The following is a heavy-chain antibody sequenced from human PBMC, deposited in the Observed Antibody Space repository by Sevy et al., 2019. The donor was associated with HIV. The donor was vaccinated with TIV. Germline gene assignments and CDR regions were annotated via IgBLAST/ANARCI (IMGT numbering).Heavy chain of an antibody. Sequence: GGSLRLSCAASGFTFSSYGMHWVRQAPGKGLEWVAFIRYDGSKKYYADSVKGRFTISRDNSKITLYLQMNSLRAEATDVYYCAPDSASYSSGWYPAFWFDPWSQGTLVTVSS. J-gene: IGHJ5*02. D-gene: IGHD6-19*01. V-gene: IGHV3-30*02. CDR2: IRYDGSKK. CDR3: APDSASYSSGWYPAFWFDP. CDR1: GFTFSSYG.